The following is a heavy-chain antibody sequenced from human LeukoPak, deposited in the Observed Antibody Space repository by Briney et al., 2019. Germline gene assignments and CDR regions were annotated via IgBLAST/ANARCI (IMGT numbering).Heavy chain of an antibody. D-gene: IGHD3-16*02. Sequence: ASVKVSCKASGYTFTSCDINWVRQATGQGLEWMGWMNPNSGNTGYAQKFQGRVTMTRNTSISTAYMELSSLRSEDTAVYYCARGTGYDYIWGSYRYYYFDYWGQGTLVTVSS. J-gene: IGHJ4*02. CDR3: ARGTGYDYIWGSYRYYYFDY. CDR2: MNPNSGNT. V-gene: IGHV1-8*01. CDR1: GYTFTSCD.